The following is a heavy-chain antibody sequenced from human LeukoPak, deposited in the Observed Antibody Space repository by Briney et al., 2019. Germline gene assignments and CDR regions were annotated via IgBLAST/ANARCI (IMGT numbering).Heavy chain of an antibody. Sequence: ASVKVSCKASGYTFTGYYMHRVRQAPGQGFEWMGWISPTTGGTNYAPNFQGRVTMTSDTSISTAYLELGRLTSDATAVFYCARGDSSGPFDCWGQGTLVTVSS. CDR1: GYTFTGYY. CDR2: ISPTTGGT. D-gene: IGHD6-19*01. V-gene: IGHV1-2*02. J-gene: IGHJ4*02. CDR3: ARGDSSGPFDC.